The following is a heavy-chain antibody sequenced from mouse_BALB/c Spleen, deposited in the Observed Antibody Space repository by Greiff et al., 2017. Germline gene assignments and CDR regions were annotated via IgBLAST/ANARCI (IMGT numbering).Heavy chain of an antibody. D-gene: IGHD1-1*01. CDR3: ARNWGYYYGSSYYAMDY. V-gene: IGHV2-4-1*01. Sequence: VQLQESGPGLVQPSQSLSITCTVSGFSLTSYGVHWVRQSPGKGLEWLGVIWSGGSTDYNAAFISRLSISKDNSKSQVFFKMNSLQADDTAIYYCARNWGYYYGSSYYAMDYWGQGTSVTVSS. CDR1: GFSLTSYG. J-gene: IGHJ4*01. CDR2: IWSGGST.